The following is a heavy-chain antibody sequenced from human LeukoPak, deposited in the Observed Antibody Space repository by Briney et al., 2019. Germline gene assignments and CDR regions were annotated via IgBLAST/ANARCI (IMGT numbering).Heavy chain of an antibody. V-gene: IGHV3-30*02. CDR2: IRYDGSNK. CDR3: AKDFNWNDPRDP. Sequence: PGGSLRLSCAASGFTFSSYGMHWVRQAPGKGLEWVAFIRYDGSNKYYADSVKGRFTISRDNSKNTLYLQMNSLRAEDTAVYYCAKDFNWNDPRDPWGQGTLVTVSS. J-gene: IGHJ5*02. CDR1: GFTFSSYG. D-gene: IGHD1-20*01.